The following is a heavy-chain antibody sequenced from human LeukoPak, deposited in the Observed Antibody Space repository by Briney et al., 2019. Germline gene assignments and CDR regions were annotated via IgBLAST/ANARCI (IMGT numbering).Heavy chain of an antibody. Sequence: GGSLRLSCVASGFSFSDYEMNWVRQAPGKGLEWVSHITSSGSTIYYADSVRGRFSTSRDNAKNSLYLQMNSLRAEDTAVYYCARDRGLNYFDYWGQGTLVTVSS. CDR1: GFSFSDYE. CDR3: ARDRGLNYFDY. D-gene: IGHD2-8*01. CDR2: ITSSGSTI. V-gene: IGHV3-48*03. J-gene: IGHJ4*02.